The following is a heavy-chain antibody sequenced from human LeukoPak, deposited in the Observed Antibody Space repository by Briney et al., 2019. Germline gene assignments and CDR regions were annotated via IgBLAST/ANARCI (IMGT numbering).Heavy chain of an antibody. J-gene: IGHJ4*02. CDR2: INHSGST. D-gene: IGHD3-3*01. V-gene: IGHV4-34*01. CDR3: ARRPFWSGSNYFDY. CDR1: GGSFSGYY. Sequence: SETLSLTCAVYGGSFSGYYWSWIRQPPGKGLEWIGEINHSGSTNYNPSLKSRVTISVDTSKNQFSLKLSSVTAADTAVYYCARRPFWSGSNYFDYWGQGTLVTVSS.